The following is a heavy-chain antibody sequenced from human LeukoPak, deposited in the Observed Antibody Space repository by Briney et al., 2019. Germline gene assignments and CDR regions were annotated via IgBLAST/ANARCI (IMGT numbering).Heavy chain of an antibody. CDR1: GYSFTNYY. CDR3: ARDPVGVRYNYYGMDV. CDR2: VNPSGGST. V-gene: IGHV1-46*01. D-gene: IGHD2-8*01. Sequence: GESLQISCKGSGYSFTNYYMHWVRQAPGQGLEWMGIVNPSGGSTTYAQKFQGRVSMTRDTSTSTVYMELSSLRSEDTAVYYCARDPVGVRYNYYGMDVWGQGTTVTVSS. J-gene: IGHJ6*02.